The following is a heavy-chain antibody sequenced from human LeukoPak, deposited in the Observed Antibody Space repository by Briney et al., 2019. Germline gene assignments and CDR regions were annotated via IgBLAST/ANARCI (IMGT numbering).Heavy chain of an antibody. J-gene: IGHJ4*02. V-gene: IGHV5-51*01. Sequence: GESLKISCKGSGYSFTSYWIGWVRQMPGKGLEWMGIIQLGDSETRYSPSFQGQVTISADKSISTAYLQWSSLKASDTAMYYCARGSSTWYFDYWGQGTLVTVSS. CDR2: IQLGDSET. CDR1: GYSFTSYW. D-gene: IGHD4/OR15-4a*01. CDR3: ARGSSTWYFDY.